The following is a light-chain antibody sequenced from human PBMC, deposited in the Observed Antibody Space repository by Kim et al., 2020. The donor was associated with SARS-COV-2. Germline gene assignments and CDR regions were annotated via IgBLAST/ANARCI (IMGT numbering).Light chain of an antibody. J-gene: IGLJ3*02. CDR2: GKN. CDR1: SLRRYY. CDR3: NSRDSSPNHWL. V-gene: IGLV3-19*01. Sequence: ALGQTVTISCQGDSLRRYYASWYQQKPGQAPVVVFYGKNYRPSGIPDRFSGSSSGDTASLTITGAQAEDEADYYCNSRDSSPNHWLCGGGTKLTVL.